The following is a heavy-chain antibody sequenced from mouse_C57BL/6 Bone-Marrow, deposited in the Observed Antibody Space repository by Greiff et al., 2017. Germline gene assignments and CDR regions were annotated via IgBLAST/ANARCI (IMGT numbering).Heavy chain of an antibody. CDR1: GFTFSDYG. CDR2: ISNLAYSI. Sequence: EVKLVESGGGLVQPGGSLKLSCAASGFTFSDYGMAWVRQAPRKGPEWVAFISNLAYSIYYADTVTGRFTISRENAKNTLYLEMSSLRSEDTAMYYCARHKATVPFGYWCQGTLVTVSA. CDR3: ARHKATVPFGY. J-gene: IGHJ3*01. V-gene: IGHV5-15*01. D-gene: IGHD1-1*01.